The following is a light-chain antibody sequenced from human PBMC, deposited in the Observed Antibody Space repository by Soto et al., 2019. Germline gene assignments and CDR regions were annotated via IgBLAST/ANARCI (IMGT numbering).Light chain of an antibody. CDR2: SAS. CDR3: KQNYSPPLS. V-gene: IGKV1-39*01. Sequence: DIQMTQSPSTLSASVGDRVTITCRASQSISSYLSWFQQKPGEAPRLLMYSASSLPSGVPSRFIGSGSGTDFTLTISSLQPQGFATYYCKQNYSPPLSFGGGTKVDIK. J-gene: IGKJ4*01. CDR1: QSISSY.